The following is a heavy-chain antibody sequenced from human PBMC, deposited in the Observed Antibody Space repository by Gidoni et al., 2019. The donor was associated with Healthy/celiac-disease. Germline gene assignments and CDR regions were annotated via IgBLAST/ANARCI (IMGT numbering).Heavy chain of an antibody. CDR2: INLNSGGT. CDR1: GYTFTGYY. Sequence: QVQLVQSGAEVQKPGTSVKVSCKASGYTFTGYYMPWVRQAPGQGLEWMGWINLNSGGTNYEQKLEGRVTMTSDTSISTDYMELSRLRSDETAVYYCARDTSGMDVGGQGTTVTVSS. J-gene: IGHJ6*02. V-gene: IGHV1-2*02. D-gene: IGHD3-16*01. CDR3: ARDTSGMDV.